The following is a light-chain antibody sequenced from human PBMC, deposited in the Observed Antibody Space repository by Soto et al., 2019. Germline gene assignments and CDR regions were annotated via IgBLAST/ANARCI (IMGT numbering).Light chain of an antibody. CDR3: QQCGYSRWT. CDR2: GTS. J-gene: IGKJ1*01. V-gene: IGKV3-20*01. Sequence: EIGGTQSPGTLSLSPGERATLSCMAHPRFSSSYLAWYQQKPVQAPRLLIYGTSSRVTGIPDRVSGSVSRTEVTLLSGKLEPEDFAVYHLQQCGYSRWTSGQGPKGAIK. CDR1: PRFSSSY.